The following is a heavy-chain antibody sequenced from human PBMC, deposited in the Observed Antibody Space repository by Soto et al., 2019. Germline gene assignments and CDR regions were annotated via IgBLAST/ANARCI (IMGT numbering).Heavy chain of an antibody. V-gene: IGHV4-39*01. J-gene: IGHJ5*02. D-gene: IGHD6-13*01. CDR1: GGSISNSSYY. CDR3: ARQGIPSAGMGWFDP. Sequence: SETLSLTCTVSGGSISNSSYYWGWIRQPPGKGLKWIGSFYSSGNTYYNPSLKSRVTISVDTSKNQFSLKLSSVTAADAAVYYCARQGIPSAGMGWFDPWGPGTLVTVSS. CDR2: FYSSGNT.